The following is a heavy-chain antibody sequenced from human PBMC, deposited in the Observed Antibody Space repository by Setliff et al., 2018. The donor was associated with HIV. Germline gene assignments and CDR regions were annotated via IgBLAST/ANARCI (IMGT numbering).Heavy chain of an antibody. CDR1: GFSLRTYA. V-gene: IGHV3-23*01. CDR3: AKTPLALVRGAQPYFDY. Sequence: GESLKISCAASGFSLRTYAMSWVRQAPGKGLEWFSVISGSGGSTYYADSVKGRFTISRDNSKNTLYLQMNSLRAEDSAVYYCAKTPLALVRGAQPYFDYWGQGTL. J-gene: IGHJ4*02. D-gene: IGHD3-10*01. CDR2: ISGSGGST.